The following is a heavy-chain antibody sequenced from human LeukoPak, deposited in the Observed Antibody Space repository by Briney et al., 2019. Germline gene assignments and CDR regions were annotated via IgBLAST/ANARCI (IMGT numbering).Heavy chain of an antibody. CDR2: IYYSWST. Sequence: PSETLSLTCTVSGGSISSSSYYWGWIRQPPGKGLEWIGSIYYSWSTYYNPSLKSRVTVSVDTSKNQFSLKLSSVTAADTAVYYCARPDYSGYDWDWGQGTLVTVSS. J-gene: IGHJ4*02. V-gene: IGHV4-39*01. CDR3: ARPDYSGYDWD. CDR1: GGSISSSSYY. D-gene: IGHD5-12*01.